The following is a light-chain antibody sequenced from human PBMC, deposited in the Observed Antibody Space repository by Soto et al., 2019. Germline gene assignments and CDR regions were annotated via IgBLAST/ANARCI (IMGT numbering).Light chain of an antibody. CDR3: QQSYGTPMFT. Sequence: DIQMTQSPSSLSASVGDRVTITCRASQGIGTYLNWYQQKPGKVPKLLIYAASTLQSGVPTRFTDSASGTDFTLTISSLQPEDSATYYCQQSYGTPMFTFGQGTKLEI. V-gene: IGKV1-39*01. CDR1: QGIGTY. CDR2: AAS. J-gene: IGKJ2*01.